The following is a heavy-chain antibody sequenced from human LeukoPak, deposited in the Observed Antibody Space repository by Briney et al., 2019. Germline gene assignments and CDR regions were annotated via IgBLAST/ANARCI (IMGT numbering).Heavy chain of an antibody. D-gene: IGHD2-15*01. J-gene: IGHJ4*02. CDR2: INPNSGDT. V-gene: IGHV1-2*02. CDR1: GYTFTGYY. CDR3: ARDGGVVVVAATLDY. Sequence: GASVTVSCKASGYTFTGYYMHWVRQAPGQGLAWMGWINPNSGDTNYAQKFQGRVTMTRDTSISTAYMELSRLRSDDTAVYYCARDGGVVVVAATLDYWGQGTLVTVSS.